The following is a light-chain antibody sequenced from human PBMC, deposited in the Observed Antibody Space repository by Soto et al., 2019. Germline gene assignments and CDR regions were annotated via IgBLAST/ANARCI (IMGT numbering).Light chain of an antibody. CDR2: GAS. CDR3: QHYHNLPPFT. J-gene: IGKJ3*01. CDR1: QDIRKY. V-gene: IGKV1-33*01. Sequence: DIQMTQSPSSLSASVGDRVTITCQASQDIRKYLNWYQQKPGRAPKLLIYGASNLETGVPSRFSGSGYGTDFIFTISSRQPEDIATYYWQHYHNLPPFTFGPGTKVAIK.